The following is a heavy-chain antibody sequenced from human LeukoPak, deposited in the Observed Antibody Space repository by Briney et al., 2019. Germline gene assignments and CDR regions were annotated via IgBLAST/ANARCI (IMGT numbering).Heavy chain of an antibody. D-gene: IGHD1-26*01. CDR3: ASGVGATIVPTFDY. V-gene: IGHV1-2*06. Sequence: ASVKVSCKASGYTFTGYYMHWVRQAPGQGHEWMGRINPNSGGANYAQKFQGRVTMTRDTSISTAYMELSRLRSDDAAVYYCASGVGATIVPTFDYWGQGTLVTVSS. CDR1: GYTFTGYY. CDR2: INPNSGGA. J-gene: IGHJ4*02.